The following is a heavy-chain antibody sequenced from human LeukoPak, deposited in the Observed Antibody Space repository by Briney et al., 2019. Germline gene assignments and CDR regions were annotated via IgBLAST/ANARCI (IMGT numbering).Heavy chain of an antibody. CDR2: IKSKTDGATT. Sequence: GGSLRLSCAASGFTFSNAWMSWVRQAPGKGLEWVGHIKSKTDGATTDYAAPVKGRFTISRDDSKNTLYLQMNSLKTEDTAVYYCTTVEGATLYYYYGMDVWGQGTTATVSS. V-gene: IGHV3-15*01. CDR3: TTVEGATLYYYYGMDV. CDR1: GFTFSNAW. J-gene: IGHJ6*02. D-gene: IGHD1-26*01.